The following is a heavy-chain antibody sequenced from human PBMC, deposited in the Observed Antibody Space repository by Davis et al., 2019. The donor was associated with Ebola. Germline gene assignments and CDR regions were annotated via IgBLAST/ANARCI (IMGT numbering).Heavy chain of an antibody. Sequence: AASVTVSCKASGYTFTSYAMHWLRQAPGQRLEWMGWINAGNGNTKYSQKFQGRVTITRDTSASTAYMELSSLRSEDTSVYCCARDRGGDCSFDYWGQGTLVTVSS. V-gene: IGHV1-3*01. CDR3: ARDRGGDCSFDY. D-gene: IGHD2-21*02. CDR1: GYTFTSYA. CDR2: INAGNGNT. J-gene: IGHJ4*02.